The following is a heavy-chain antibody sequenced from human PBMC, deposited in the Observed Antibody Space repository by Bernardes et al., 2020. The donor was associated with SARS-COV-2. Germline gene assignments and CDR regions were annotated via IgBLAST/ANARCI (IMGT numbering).Heavy chain of an antibody. V-gene: IGHV3-23*01. CDR1: GFTFSSYS. D-gene: IGHD6-13*01. CDR3: AKVEGSSSWYSGDY. CDR2: ISGSGGSK. J-gene: IGHJ4*02. Sequence: GGSLRLSCAASGFTFSSYSLSWVRQAPGKGLEWVSAISGSGGSKYYADSVKRRFTISRDNSKTTLYLQMNSMRAEDTAVYYCAKVEGSSSWYSGDYWGQGTLVTASS.